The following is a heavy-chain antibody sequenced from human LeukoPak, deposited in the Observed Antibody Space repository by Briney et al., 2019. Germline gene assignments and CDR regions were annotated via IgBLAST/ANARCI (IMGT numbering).Heavy chain of an antibody. V-gene: IGHV4-59*01. CDR1: GDSISCYY. CDR3: ARGNWNRRNFDY. CDR2: IYYSGST. D-gene: IGHD1-20*01. J-gene: IGHJ4*02. Sequence: AETLSLTCSVSGDSISCYYWRWIPQPPGKGLEWIGYIYYSGSTNYNPSLKSRVTTSVDTSKNQFSLKLSSVTAADAAVYYCARGNWNRRNFDYWGQGTLVTVSS.